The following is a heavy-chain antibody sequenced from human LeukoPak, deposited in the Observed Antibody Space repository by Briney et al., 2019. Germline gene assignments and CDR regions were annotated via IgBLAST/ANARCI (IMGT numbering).Heavy chain of an antibody. CDR3: ARDFLGRTNGGSNYFGMDV. D-gene: IGHD2-8*01. CDR2: INLHTGGA. CDR1: GYTFTDYF. J-gene: IGHJ6*02. Sequence: ASVKVSCKSSGYTFTDYFLHWVRQAPGQGLEWMGCINLHTGGAHYAQKFQDWVSLTRDTSIDTAFMELSSLRSDATAIYYCARDFLGRTNGGSNYFGMDVWGQGTTVTVSS. V-gene: IGHV1-2*04.